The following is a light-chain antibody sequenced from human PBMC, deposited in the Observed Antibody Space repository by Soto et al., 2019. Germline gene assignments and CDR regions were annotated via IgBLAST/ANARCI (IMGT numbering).Light chain of an antibody. Sequence: DIQMTQSPSTLSASVGDRVTITCRASRSISNWLAWYQQRPGIAPKLLIFDASILQSGVPSRFSGSGSGTEFTLSISRLQTDDFATYYCQQYDKYWTFGQGTKVEIK. V-gene: IGKV1-5*01. CDR3: QQYDKYWT. CDR1: RSISNW. J-gene: IGKJ1*01. CDR2: DAS.